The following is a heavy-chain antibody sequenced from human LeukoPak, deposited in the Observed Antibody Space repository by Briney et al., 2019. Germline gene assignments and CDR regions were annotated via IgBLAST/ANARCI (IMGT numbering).Heavy chain of an antibody. CDR2: INPNSGGT. J-gene: IGHJ4*02. Sequence: ASVKVSCKASGYTFTGYYMHWVRQAPGQGLEWKGWINPNSGGTNYAQKFQGWVTMTRDTSISTAYMELSRLRSDDTAVYYCAREGVKVGAYYFDYWGQGTLVTVSS. CDR3: AREGVKVGAYYFDY. D-gene: IGHD1-26*01. V-gene: IGHV1-2*04. CDR1: GYTFTGYY.